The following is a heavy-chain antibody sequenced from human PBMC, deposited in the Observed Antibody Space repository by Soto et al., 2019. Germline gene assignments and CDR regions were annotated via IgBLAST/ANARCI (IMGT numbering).Heavy chain of an antibody. J-gene: IGHJ4*02. CDR2: ISYDGSNK. CDR1: GFTFSSYA. CDR3: ARGYRDPDYPGDIDY. D-gene: IGHD4-17*01. V-gene: IGHV3-30-3*01. Sequence: QAQLVESGGGVVQPGRSLRLSCAASGFTFSSYAMHWVRQAPGKGLEWVAVISYDGSNKYYADSVKGRFTISRDNSKNTLYLQMNSLRAEDTAVYYCARGYRDPDYPGDIDYWGQGTLVTVSS.